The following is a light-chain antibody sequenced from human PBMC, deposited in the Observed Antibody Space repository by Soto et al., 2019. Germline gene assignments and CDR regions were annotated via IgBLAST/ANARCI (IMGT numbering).Light chain of an antibody. V-gene: IGLV3-21*02. CDR3: QVRDSSSDHVV. CDR1: NIGAKS. Sequence: SYVLTQPPSVSVAPGQTASITCGGNNIGAKSVHWYQQKPGQAPVLVVHDDSDRPSGIPERFSGSNSGNTATLTISRVEGGDEADYYCQVRDSSSDHVVFGGGTQLTVL. J-gene: IGLJ7*01. CDR2: DDS.